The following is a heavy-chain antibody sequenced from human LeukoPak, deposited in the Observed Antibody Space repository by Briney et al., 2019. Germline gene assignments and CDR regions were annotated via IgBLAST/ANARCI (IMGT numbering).Heavy chain of an antibody. CDR1: GGSINSSSYY. CDR2: IYYSGST. V-gene: IGHV4-39*01. CDR3: ARQGKDSSGYLFFDY. Sequence: PSDTLSLTCTVSGGSINSSSYYWSWIRPPPGKGLEGIGSIYYSGSTYYNPSLKSRVAISVDTSKNQFSLKLSSVTAADTAVYYCARQGKDSSGYLFFDYWGQGTLVTVSS. D-gene: IGHD3-22*01. J-gene: IGHJ4*02.